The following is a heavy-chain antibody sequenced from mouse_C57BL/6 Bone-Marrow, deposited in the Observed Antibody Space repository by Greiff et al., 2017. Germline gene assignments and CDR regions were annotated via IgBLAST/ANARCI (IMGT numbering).Heavy chain of an antibody. CDR3: ARSFSYFDY. CDR1: GYTFTSYW. CDR2: IDPSNSET. Sequence: QVQLQQPGAELVRPGSSVKLSCKASGYTFTSYWMHWVKQRPIQGLEWIGNIDPSNSETHYNQKFKDKATLTVAKSSSTAYMQLSSLTSEDAAVYYGARSFSYFDYWGQGTTLTVSS. V-gene: IGHV1-52*01. J-gene: IGHJ2*01.